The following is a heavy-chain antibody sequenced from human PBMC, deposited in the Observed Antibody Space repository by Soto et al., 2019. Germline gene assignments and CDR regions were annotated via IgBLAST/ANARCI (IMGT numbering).Heavy chain of an antibody. Sequence: SETLSLTCTVSGGSISSGGYYWIWIRQHPGKGLEWIGYIYYSGSTYYNPSLKSRVTISVDTSKNQFSLKLSSVTAADTAVYYCARDLRDYYYYGMDVWGQGTTVTVSS. CDR2: IYYSGST. CDR1: GGSISSGGYY. CDR3: ARDLRDYYYYGMDV. J-gene: IGHJ6*02. V-gene: IGHV4-31*03.